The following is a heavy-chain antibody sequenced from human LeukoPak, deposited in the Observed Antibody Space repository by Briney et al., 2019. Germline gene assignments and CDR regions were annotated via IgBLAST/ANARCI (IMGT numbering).Heavy chain of an antibody. V-gene: IGHV4-61*02. CDR2: IYTSGST. D-gene: IGHD3-10*01. CDR1: GGSISSGSDY. Sequence: SQTLSLTCTVSGGSISSGSDYWSWIRQPAGKGLEWIGRIYTSGSTNYNPSPESRVTISVDTSKNQFSLKLSSVTAADTAIYYCAREGRDYYYYYIYVWGKGTTVTVSS. CDR3: AREGRDYYYYYIYV. J-gene: IGHJ6*03.